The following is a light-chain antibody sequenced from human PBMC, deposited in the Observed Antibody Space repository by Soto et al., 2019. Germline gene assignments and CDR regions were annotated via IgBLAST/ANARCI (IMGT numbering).Light chain of an antibody. CDR2: EVS. J-gene: IGLJ1*01. V-gene: IGLV2-23*02. Sequence: QSALTQPASVSGSPGQSITISCTGTHSNDVSYNFVSWYQQHPGKAPKFIIYEVSERPSGVSDLFSGSKSGNTASLMISGLQAEDEADYYCCSYAGSTTQTYVFGSGTKVTVL. CDR1: HSNDVSYNF. CDR3: CSYAGSTTQTYV.